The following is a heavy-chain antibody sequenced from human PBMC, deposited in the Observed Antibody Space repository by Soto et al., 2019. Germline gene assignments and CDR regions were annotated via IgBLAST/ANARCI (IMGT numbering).Heavy chain of an antibody. V-gene: IGHV3-30-3*01. D-gene: IGHD1-26*01. CDR1: GFTFSSYA. CDR2: ISYDGSNK. CDR3: ARASGGSDSDY. Sequence: QVQLVESGGGVVQPGRSLRLSCAASGFTFSSYAMHWVRQAPGKGLEWVAVISYDGSNKYYADSVKSRFTISRDNSKNTLYLQMNSLRAEDTAVYYGARASGGSDSDYWGQGTLVTVSS. J-gene: IGHJ4*02.